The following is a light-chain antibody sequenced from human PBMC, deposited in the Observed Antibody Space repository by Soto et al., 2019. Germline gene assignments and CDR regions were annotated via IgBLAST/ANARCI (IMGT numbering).Light chain of an antibody. CDR1: SSDIGGYNY. Sequence: QSALTQPASVSGSPGQSITISCTGTSSDIGGYNYVSWYQRLPGKVPKLIIYDVSNRPSGVSDRFSGSKSGNAASLTISGLQAEDEADYYCSSYTSTSTLYVFGTGTKVTVL. V-gene: IGLV2-14*03. CDR2: DVS. CDR3: SSYTSTSTLYV. J-gene: IGLJ1*01.